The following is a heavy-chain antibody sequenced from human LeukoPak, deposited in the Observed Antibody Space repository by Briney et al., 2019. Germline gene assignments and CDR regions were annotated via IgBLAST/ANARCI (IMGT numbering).Heavy chain of an antibody. V-gene: IGHV5-51*01. CDR1: GYTSTTYW. CDR2: ISPGDSDA. J-gene: IGHJ4*02. CDR3: ARQGSSGYHGVFYFDY. Sequence: GESFKISCQGSGYTSTTYWIGWVRQMPGKGLEWMGIISPGDSDATYSPSFQGQVTIPADKSVSTAYLQWSSLKASDTAMYYCARQGSSGYHGVFYFDYWGQGTLVSVSS. D-gene: IGHD3-22*01.